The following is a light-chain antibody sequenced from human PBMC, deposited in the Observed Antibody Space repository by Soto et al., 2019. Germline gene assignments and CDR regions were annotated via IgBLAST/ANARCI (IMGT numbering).Light chain of an antibody. CDR1: QSISSNY. J-gene: IGKJ1*01. CDR2: GAS. CDR3: QQYVSWT. Sequence: EIVLTQSPGTLSVSPGERATLSCRASQSISSNYLAWYQQKPGQAPRILIYGASSRATGIPDRFSGSGSGTGFTLTISRLEPEDSAIYYCQQYVSWTFGQGTKVEIK. V-gene: IGKV3-20*01.